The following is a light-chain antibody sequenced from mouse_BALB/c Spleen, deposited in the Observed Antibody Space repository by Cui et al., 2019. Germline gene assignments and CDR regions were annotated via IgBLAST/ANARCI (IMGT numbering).Light chain of an antibody. CDR1: QDVGTA. CDR3: QQYSSYRT. Sequence: DIVMTQSHKFMSTSVGDRVSITCKASQDVGTAVAWYQQKPGQSPKLLIYWASPRHAGVPDRFTGSGSGTDFTLTISNVQSEDLADYFCQQYSSYRTFGGGTKLEIK. V-gene: IGKV6-23*01. J-gene: IGKJ1*01. CDR2: WAS.